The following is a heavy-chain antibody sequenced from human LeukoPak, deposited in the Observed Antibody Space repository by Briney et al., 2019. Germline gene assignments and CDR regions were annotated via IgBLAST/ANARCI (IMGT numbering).Heavy chain of an antibody. Sequence: ASVKVSCKASGYTFTSYYMHWVRQAPGQGLEWMGIINPSGGSTSYAQKFQGRVTMTRDTSTSTVYMELSSLRSEDTAVYYCARDGGYYYDSSGPLLDYYYYGMDVWGQGTTVIVSS. CDR1: GYTFTSYY. D-gene: IGHD3-22*01. V-gene: IGHV1-46*01. J-gene: IGHJ6*02. CDR2: INPSGGST. CDR3: ARDGGYYYDSSGPLLDYYYYGMDV.